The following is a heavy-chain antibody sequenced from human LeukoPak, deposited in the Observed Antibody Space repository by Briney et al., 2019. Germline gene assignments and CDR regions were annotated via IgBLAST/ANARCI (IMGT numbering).Heavy chain of an antibody. V-gene: IGHV4-34*01. CDR3: AAYYYDSSGYYYHFDY. D-gene: IGHD3-22*01. CDR2: INHSGNT. Sequence: SETLSLTSAVYGGSFSGYYWSWIRQPPGKGLEWVGEINHSGNTNYNPSLKSRVTISVDTSKNQFSLKLSSVTAADTAVYYCAAYYYDSSGYYYHFDYWGQGTLVTVSS. CDR1: GGSFSGYY. J-gene: IGHJ4*02.